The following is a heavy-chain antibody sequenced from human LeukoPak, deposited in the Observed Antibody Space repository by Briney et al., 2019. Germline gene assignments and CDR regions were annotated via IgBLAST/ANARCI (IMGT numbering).Heavy chain of an antibody. Sequence: ASVKVSCKASGGTFSSYAISWVRQAPGQGLEWMGGIIPSFGTANYAQKFQGRVTITADESTSTAYMELSSLRSEDTAVYYCATLAPGIAVAGTLYNWLDPWGQGTLVTVSS. CDR1: GGTFSSYA. CDR3: ATLAPGIAVAGTLYNWLDP. D-gene: IGHD6-19*01. V-gene: IGHV1-69*13. CDR2: IIPSFGTA. J-gene: IGHJ5*02.